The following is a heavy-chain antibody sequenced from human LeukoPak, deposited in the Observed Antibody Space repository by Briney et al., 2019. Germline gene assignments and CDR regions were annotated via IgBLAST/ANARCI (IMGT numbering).Heavy chain of an antibody. CDR1: GYTFTSYG. D-gene: IGHD1-26*01. J-gene: IGHJ6*02. CDR2: ISAYNGNT. V-gene: IGHV1-18*01. Sequence: ASVKVSCKASGYTFTSYGISWVRQAPGQGLEWMGWISAYNGNTNYAQKLQGRVTMTTDTSTSTAHMELRSLRSDDTAVYYCARFSPEVGALIYGMDVWGQGTTVTVSS. CDR3: ARFSPEVGALIYGMDV.